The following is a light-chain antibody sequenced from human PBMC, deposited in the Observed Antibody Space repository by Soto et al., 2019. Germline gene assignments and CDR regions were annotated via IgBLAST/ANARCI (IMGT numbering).Light chain of an antibody. V-gene: IGKV3-20*01. Sequence: EIVLTQSPGTLSLSPGERATLSCRASQSVSSSYLAWYQQKPGQAPRLLMYAASSRATGIPDRFSGSGSGTDLTLTISRLEPEDFTAYYCQQYGRSPPYTFGQGTKLEIK. CDR1: QSVSSSY. J-gene: IGKJ2*01. CDR2: AAS. CDR3: QQYGRSPPYT.